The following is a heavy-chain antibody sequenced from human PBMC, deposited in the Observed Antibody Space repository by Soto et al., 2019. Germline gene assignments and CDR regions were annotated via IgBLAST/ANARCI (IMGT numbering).Heavy chain of an antibody. D-gene: IGHD4-4*01. CDR2: VFYTGRA. J-gene: IGHJ6*02. CDR1: CRTCNGNAGFWY. CDR3: ARDTDGRMTTNPYYYHRMDV. V-gene: IGHV4-61*08. Sequence: SETVSLTCTVSCRTCNGNAGFWYLAWIRQPPGKWLEWIGYVFYTGRANYNASLKSRVSISLDTSNYPFSLKLRSVTAADTAVYSCARDTDGRMTTNPYYYHRMDVWGPGTTVTASS.